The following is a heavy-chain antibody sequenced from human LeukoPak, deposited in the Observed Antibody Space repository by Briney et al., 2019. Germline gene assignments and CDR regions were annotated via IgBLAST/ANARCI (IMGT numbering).Heavy chain of an antibody. J-gene: IGHJ4*02. D-gene: IGHD5-12*01. CDR1: GFTFSSYG. V-gene: IGHV3-33*01. Sequence: PGGSLRLSCAASGFTFSSYGMHWVRQAPGKGLEWVAVIWYDGSNEFYADSVKGRFTISRDDSKYTVYLQMSSLRAEDTAVYYCARDWNSGYDFDYWGQGTLVTVSS. CDR3: ARDWNSGYDFDY. CDR2: IWYDGSNE.